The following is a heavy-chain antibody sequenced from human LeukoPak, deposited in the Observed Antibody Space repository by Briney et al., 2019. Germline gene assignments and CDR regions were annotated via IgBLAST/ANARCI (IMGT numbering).Heavy chain of an antibody. J-gene: IGHJ6*02. CDR1: GYTFTTYG. D-gene: IGHD2-2*01. Sequence: ASVKVSCKASGYTFTTYGINWVRQAPGQGLEWMGWISAYNGNTNYAQKVQGRVTMSTDTSTNTAYMDLRSLRSDDTAVYYCARDQGRYCSTTSCHGMDVWGQGTTVTVSS. V-gene: IGHV1-18*01. CDR3: ARDQGRYCSTTSCHGMDV. CDR2: ISAYNGNT.